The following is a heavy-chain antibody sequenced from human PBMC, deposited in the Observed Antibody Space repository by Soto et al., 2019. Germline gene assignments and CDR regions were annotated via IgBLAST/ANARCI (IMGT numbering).Heavy chain of an antibody. J-gene: IGHJ4*02. D-gene: IGHD6-19*01. V-gene: IGHV3-30-3*01. CDR2: ISYDGSIQ. CDR1: GFTFSIYA. Sequence: QVPLVESGGGVVQPGRSLRLSCAASGFTFSIYAMHWVRQAPGKGLEWVAVISYDGSIQYYADSVKGRFTISRDNSKNTLYLQMNSLRPQDTAVYYCARAEAVAGPYYFDHWGQGTLVTVSS. CDR3: ARAEAVAGPYYFDH.